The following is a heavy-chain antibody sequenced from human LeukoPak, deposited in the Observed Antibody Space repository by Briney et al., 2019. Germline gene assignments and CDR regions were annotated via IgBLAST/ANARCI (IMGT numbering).Heavy chain of an antibody. CDR3: AKGGYRTNFYYYMDV. CDR2: LSGSGGNT. J-gene: IGHJ6*03. Sequence: GGSLRLSCAASGFTFSSYAMSWVRQAPGKGLEWVSGLSGSGGNTIYADSVKGRFTISRDNSKNTMFLQMNSLRAEDTAVYYCAKGGYRTNFYYYMDVWGKGTTVTVTS. CDR1: GFTFSSYA. D-gene: IGHD5-18*01. V-gene: IGHV3-23*01.